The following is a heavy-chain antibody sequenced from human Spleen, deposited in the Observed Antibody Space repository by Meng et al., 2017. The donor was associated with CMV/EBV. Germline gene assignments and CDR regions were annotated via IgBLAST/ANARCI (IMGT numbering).Heavy chain of an antibody. J-gene: IGHJ4*02. CDR2: INPKSGGT. D-gene: IGHD1-1*01. CDR3: ARARNWNEPQYYFDY. V-gene: IGHV1-2*02. Sequence: SGYTLTDFWIHWVRQAPGQGPEWMGWINPKSGGTKFAQKFEGRVTMTTDTSTSTAYMELSSLRSEDTAVYYCARARNWNEPQYYFDYWGQGTLVTVS. CDR1: GYTLTDFW.